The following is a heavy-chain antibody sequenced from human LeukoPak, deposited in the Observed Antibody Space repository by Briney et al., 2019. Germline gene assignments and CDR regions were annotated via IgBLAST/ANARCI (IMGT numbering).Heavy chain of an antibody. CDR3: ARDVLGLDY. Sequence: ASVKVSCKASGGTFSSYAISWVRQAPGQGLEWMGWISAYNGNTNYAQKFQGRVTMTRDTSTSTAYMELSSLRSEDTAVYYCARDVLGLDYWGQGTLVTVSS. CDR1: GGTFSSYA. V-gene: IGHV1-18*01. J-gene: IGHJ4*02. CDR2: ISAYNGNT.